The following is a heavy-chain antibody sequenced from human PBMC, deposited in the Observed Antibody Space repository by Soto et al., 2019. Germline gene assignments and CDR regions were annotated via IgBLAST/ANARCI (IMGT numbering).Heavy chain of an antibody. CDR2: IIDSGGST. CDR1: VFTFSSCA. V-gene: IGHV3-23*01. Sequence: PGGSLSLSCAASVFTFSSCAMGWVRQAPEKGLEWVSDIIDSGGSTYYADSVKGRFTISRDFSKSTPYLQMNSLRAEDTALYYCAKGRSYYYYYGVDVWGQGTTVTVS. CDR3: AKGRSYYYYYGVDV. J-gene: IGHJ6*02.